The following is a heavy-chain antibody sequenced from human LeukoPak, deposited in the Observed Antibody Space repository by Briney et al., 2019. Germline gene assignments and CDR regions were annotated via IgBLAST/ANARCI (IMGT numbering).Heavy chain of an antibody. D-gene: IGHD2-15*01. CDR1: GFIFSKYS. Sequence: GGSLRRSCAASGFIFSKYSMHWVRQAPGKGLEWVSYISSSSDTIYYADSVKGRFTISRDNAKNSLYLQMNSLRDEDTAVYYCARDGYCSSGSCYGSYDYWGQGTLVTVSS. V-gene: IGHV3-48*02. CDR2: ISSSSDTI. CDR3: ARDGYCSSGSCYGSYDY. J-gene: IGHJ4*02.